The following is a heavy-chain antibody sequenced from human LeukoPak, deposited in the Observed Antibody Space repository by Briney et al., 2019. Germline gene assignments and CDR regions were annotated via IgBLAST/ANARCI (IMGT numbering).Heavy chain of an antibody. V-gene: IGHV4-31*03. CDR3: AREGVYCGGDCYPTPNWYFDL. CDR1: GGSISSGGYY. Sequence: SETLSLTCTVSGGSISSGGYYWSWIRQHPGKGLEWIGYIYYSGSTYYNPSLKSRVTISVDTSKNQFSLKLSSVTAADTAVYYCAREGVYCGGDCYPTPNWYFDLWGRGTLVTVSS. J-gene: IGHJ2*01. CDR2: IYYSGST. D-gene: IGHD2-21*02.